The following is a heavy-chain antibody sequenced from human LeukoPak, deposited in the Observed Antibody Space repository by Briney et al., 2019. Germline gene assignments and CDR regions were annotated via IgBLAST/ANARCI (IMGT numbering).Heavy chain of an antibody. CDR3: ATSGGGEYSFDD. CDR2: IYSSSSTI. D-gene: IGHD3-16*01. Sequence: GGPLRLSCAASGFTFSSYSMNWVRQAPGKGLEWVSYIYSSSSTIYYADSVKGRFTISRDNARNSLYLQMNSLRAEDTAVYYCATSGGGEYSFDDWGQGTLVTVSS. V-gene: IGHV3-48*04. CDR1: GFTFSSYS. J-gene: IGHJ4*02.